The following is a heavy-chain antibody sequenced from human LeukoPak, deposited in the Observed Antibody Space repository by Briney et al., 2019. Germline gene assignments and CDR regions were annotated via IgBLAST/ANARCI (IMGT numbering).Heavy chain of an antibody. D-gene: IGHD3-10*01. Sequence: GGSLRLSCAASGFTFSSYWMSWVRRAPGKGLEWVANIKQDGSEKYYVDSVKGRFTISRDNAKNSLYLQMNSLRAEDTAVYYCARDSGSGSYSETLDYWGQGTLVTVSS. CDR1: GFTFSSYW. V-gene: IGHV3-7*01. J-gene: IGHJ4*02. CDR3: ARDSGSGSYSETLDY. CDR2: IKQDGSEK.